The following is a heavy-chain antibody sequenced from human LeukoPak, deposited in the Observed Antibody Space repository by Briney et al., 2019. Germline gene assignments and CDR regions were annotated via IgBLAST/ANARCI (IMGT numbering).Heavy chain of an antibody. CDR3: TRLLRYFDWFLGWFDP. V-gene: IGHV3-49*02. Sequence: GRFTISRDDSRSIAYLQMNSLKTEDTAVYYCTRLLRYFDWFLGWFDPWGQGTLVTVSS. J-gene: IGHJ5*02. D-gene: IGHD3-9*01.